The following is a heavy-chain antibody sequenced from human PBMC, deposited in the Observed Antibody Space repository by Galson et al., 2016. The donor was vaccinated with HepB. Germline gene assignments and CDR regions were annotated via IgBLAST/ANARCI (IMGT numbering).Heavy chain of an antibody. J-gene: IGHJ6*02. D-gene: IGHD3-22*01. V-gene: IGHV1-18*04. CDR1: GYTFTSYG. CDR2: ISSHSGKT. CDR3: ARGGHDSSGYHFADYYFYSMDV. Sequence: SVKVSCKASGYTFTSYGISWVRQAPGQGLEWMGWISSHSGKTIYAQKFQDRVTLTTDTSTSTAYLDLRSLRSDDTAVYYCARGGHDSSGYHFADYYFYSMDVWGQGTTVTVSS.